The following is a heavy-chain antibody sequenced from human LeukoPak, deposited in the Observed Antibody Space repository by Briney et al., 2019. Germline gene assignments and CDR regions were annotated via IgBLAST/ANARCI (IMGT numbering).Heavy chain of an antibody. D-gene: IGHD3-10*01. Sequence: GGSLRLSCAASGFTFSDYYMSWIRQAPGKGLEWVSYISSSGSTKKYADSVKGRFTISRDNAKNSLYLQMSSLRAEDTAVYYCAGSGTMDFDIWGQGTMVTVSS. CDR1: GFTFSDYY. J-gene: IGHJ3*02. CDR2: ISSSGSTK. V-gene: IGHV3-11*04. CDR3: AGSGTMDFDI.